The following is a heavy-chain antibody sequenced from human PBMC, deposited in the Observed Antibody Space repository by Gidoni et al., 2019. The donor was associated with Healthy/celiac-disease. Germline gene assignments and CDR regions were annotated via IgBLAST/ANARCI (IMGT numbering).Heavy chain of an antibody. D-gene: IGHD6-19*01. V-gene: IGHV3-23*01. CDR2: ISGSGGST. CDR3: ATSGRIAVAGTVGY. CDR1: GFTFSSYA. J-gene: IGHJ4*02. Sequence: EVQLLESGGGLVQHGGSLILSCAASGFTFSSYAMSWVRQAPGKGLEWVSVISGSGGSTYYAESVKGRFTISRDNSKNTLYLQMNSLRAEDTAVYYCATSGRIAVAGTVGYWGQGTLVTVSS.